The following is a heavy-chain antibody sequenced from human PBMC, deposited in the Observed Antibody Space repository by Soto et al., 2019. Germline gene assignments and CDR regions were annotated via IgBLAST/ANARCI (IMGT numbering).Heavy chain of an antibody. CDR2: ISAYNGNT. CDR3: ARGGARVWSGYPDNYYYYYMDV. Sequence: ASVKVSCKASGYTFTSYGISWVRQAPGQGLERMGWISAYNGNTNYAQKLQGRVTMTTDTSTSTAYMEVRSLRSEDTAVYYCARGGARVWSGYPDNYYYYYMDVWGKGTTVTVSS. V-gene: IGHV1-18*01. D-gene: IGHD3-3*01. J-gene: IGHJ6*03. CDR1: GYTFTSYG.